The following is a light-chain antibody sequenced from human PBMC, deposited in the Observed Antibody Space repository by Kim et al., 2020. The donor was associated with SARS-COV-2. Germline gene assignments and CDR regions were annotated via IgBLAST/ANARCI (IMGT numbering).Light chain of an antibody. V-gene: IGLV3-1*01. CDR1: GLGDKY. J-gene: IGLJ2*01. CDR3: QAWDSGTAVV. Sequence: SPDQTARIPCSGDGLGDKYVFWYQQKPGQSPVLVIYQDIKRPSGIPARFSASNSGNTATLTISGTQATDEADYYCQAWDSGTAVVFGGGTQLTVL. CDR2: QDI.